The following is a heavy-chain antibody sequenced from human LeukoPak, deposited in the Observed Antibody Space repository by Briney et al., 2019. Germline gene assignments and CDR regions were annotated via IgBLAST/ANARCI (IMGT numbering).Heavy chain of an antibody. CDR1: GFTFSSYG. D-gene: IGHD4-11*01. V-gene: IGHV3-30*18. J-gene: IGHJ4*02. CDR2: ISYDGSNK. Sequence: PGGSLRLSCAASGFTFSSYGMHWVRQAPGKGLEWVAVISYDGSNKYYADSVKGRFTISRDNSKNTLYLQMNSLRAEDTAVYYCAKALRGAMTTGGIDYWGQGTLVTVSS. CDR3: AKALRGAMTTGGIDY.